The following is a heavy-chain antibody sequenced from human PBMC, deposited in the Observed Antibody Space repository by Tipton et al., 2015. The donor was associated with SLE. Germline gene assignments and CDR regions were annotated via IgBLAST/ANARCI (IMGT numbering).Heavy chain of an antibody. D-gene: IGHD4-11*01. V-gene: IGHV4-59*01. CDR3: ARWAGPTVNFDY. CDR2: IYYSGST. J-gene: IGHJ4*02. Sequence: TLSLTCTVSGGSISSYYWSWIRQPPGKGLEWIGYIYYSGSTNYNPSLKSRVTISVDTSKNQFSLKLSSVTAADTAVYYCARWAGPTVNFDYWGQGTQFTVSS. CDR1: GGSISSYY.